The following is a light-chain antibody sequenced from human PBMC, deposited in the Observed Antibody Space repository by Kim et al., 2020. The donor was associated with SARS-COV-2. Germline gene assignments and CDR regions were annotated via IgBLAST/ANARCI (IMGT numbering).Light chain of an antibody. CDR1: QSISSY. Sequence: SVGDRVTITCRASQSISSYLNWYQQKPGKAPKLLIYAASSLQSGVPSRFSGSGSGTDFTLTISSLQPEDFATYYCQQSYSTLLITFGQGTRLEIK. J-gene: IGKJ5*01. CDR3: QQSYSTLLIT. V-gene: IGKV1-39*01. CDR2: AAS.